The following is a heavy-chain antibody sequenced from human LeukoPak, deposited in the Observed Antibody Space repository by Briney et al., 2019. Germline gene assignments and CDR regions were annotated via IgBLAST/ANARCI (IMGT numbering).Heavy chain of an antibody. D-gene: IGHD5-12*01. CDR1: GFTFSGYA. J-gene: IGHJ5*02. CDR3: AKGGSGYFLDL. Sequence: GGSLTLSCAGSGFTFSGYAMSWVRQTPGKGLEWVAVIGKSDGTTHHADSVKGRFTISRDNSKNTLFLQMNSLRAEDTALYYCAKGGSGYFLDLWGQGTLVTVSS. V-gene: IGHV3-23*01. CDR2: IGKSDGTT.